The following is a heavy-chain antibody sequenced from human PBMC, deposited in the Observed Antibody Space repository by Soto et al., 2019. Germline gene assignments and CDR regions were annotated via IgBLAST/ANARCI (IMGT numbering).Heavy chain of an antibody. CDR1: GVSIHNSHSF. J-gene: IGHJ5*01. D-gene: IGHD1-26*01. CDR2: VYYSGGA. CDR3: GRVVEGATRHADFDS. V-gene: IGHV4-39*01. Sequence: QVQLQESGPGLVQPSETLSLTCAISGVSIHNSHSFWGWIRQSPGTGLEFIGNVYYSGGAHYHPALKSRVTISVDTAKNQVSLRVHSVTAADTAVYYCGRVVEGATRHADFDSWGQGTLVTVSS.